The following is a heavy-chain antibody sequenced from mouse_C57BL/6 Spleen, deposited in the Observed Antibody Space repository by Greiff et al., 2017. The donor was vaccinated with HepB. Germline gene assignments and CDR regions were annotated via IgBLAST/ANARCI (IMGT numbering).Heavy chain of an antibody. D-gene: IGHD2-3*01. J-gene: IGHJ3*01. Sequence: QVQLQQPGAELVKPGASVKMSCKASGYTFTSYWITWVKQRPGQGLEWIGDIYPGSGSTNYNEKFKSKATLTVDTSSSTAYMQLSSLTSEDSAVYYCARSGGDGYYRFAYWGQGTLVTVSA. CDR1: GYTFTSYW. CDR3: ARSGGDGYYRFAY. V-gene: IGHV1-55*01. CDR2: IYPGSGST.